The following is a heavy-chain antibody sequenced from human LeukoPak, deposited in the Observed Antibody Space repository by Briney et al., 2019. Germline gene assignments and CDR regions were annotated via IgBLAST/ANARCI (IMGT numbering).Heavy chain of an antibody. CDR2: INTNTGNP. CDR3: AREGAAYCGGDCYSFGY. V-gene: IGHV7-4-1*02. CDR1: GYTFTSYA. D-gene: IGHD2-21*02. Sequence: ASVKVSCKASGYTFTSYAMNWVRQAPGQGLEWMGWINTNTGNPTYAQGFTGRFVFSLDTSVSTAYLQISSLKAEDTAVYYCAREGAAYCGGDCYSFGYWGQGTLVTVSS. J-gene: IGHJ4*02.